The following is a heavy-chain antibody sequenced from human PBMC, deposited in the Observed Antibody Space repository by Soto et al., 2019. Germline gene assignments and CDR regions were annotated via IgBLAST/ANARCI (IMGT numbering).Heavy chain of an antibody. V-gene: IGHV3-30-3*01. Sequence: QVQLVESGGGVVQPGRSLRLSCAASGFTFSSYAMHWVRQAPVKGLEWVAVISYDGSNKYYADSVKGRFTISRENYKNRLYLQMNSRRAEDTAVYYCARVPSSSGRAHFDSWGQGTRVTVS. CDR1: GFTFSSYA. D-gene: IGHD2-15*01. J-gene: IGHJ4*02. CDR3: ARVPSSSGRAHFDS. CDR2: ISYDGSNK.